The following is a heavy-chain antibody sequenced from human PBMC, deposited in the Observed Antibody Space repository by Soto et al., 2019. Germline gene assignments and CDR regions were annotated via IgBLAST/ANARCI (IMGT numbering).Heavy chain of an antibody. CDR3: ARDNDRPQLGGNYYYILDV. CDR1: GGTFRNSA. V-gene: IGHV1-69*12. D-gene: IGHD1-1*01. J-gene: IGHJ6*02. CDR2: IMPIFRTP. Sequence: QVQLEQSGAEVKKPGSSVKVSCKASGGTFRNSAISWVRQAPGQGLEWMGGIMPIFRTPDYAQKFQGGVTITADESTNTAYMELSGLRSDDTAVYYCARDNDRPQLGGNYYYILDVWGHGTTVTVSS.